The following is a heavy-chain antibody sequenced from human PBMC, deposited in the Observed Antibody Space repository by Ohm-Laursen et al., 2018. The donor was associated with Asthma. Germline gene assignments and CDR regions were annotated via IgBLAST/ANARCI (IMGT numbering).Heavy chain of an antibody. CDR3: AREGHYDFWSGYYFARSQDYYYGMDV. CDR1: GFTVSSNY. Sequence: GSLRLSCAASGFTVSSNYMSWVRQAPGKGLEWVSVIYSGGSTYYADSVKGRFTISRDNSKYTLYLQMNSLRAEDTAVYYCAREGHYDFWSGYYFARSQDYYYGMDVWGQGTTVTVSS. V-gene: IGHV3-53*01. CDR2: IYSGGST. J-gene: IGHJ6*02. D-gene: IGHD3-3*01.